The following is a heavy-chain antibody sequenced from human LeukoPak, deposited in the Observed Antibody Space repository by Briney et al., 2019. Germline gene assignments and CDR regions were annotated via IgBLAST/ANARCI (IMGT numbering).Heavy chain of an antibody. CDR2: IYYSGST. D-gene: IGHD6-13*01. Sequence: TSDTLSLTCTVSDASITNYYWSWIRQPPGKGLEWIGYIYYSGSTNYNPSLKSRVTISVDTSKNQFSLKLSSLTAADTAVYYCARLTSSSSGSSFDYWGLGTLVTVSS. CDR3: ARLTSSSSGSSFDY. J-gene: IGHJ4*02. V-gene: IGHV4-59*08. CDR1: DASITNYY.